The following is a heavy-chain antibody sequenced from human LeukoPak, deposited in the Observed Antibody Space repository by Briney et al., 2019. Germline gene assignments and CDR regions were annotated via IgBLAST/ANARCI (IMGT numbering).Heavy chain of an antibody. CDR2: IYYSGST. Sequence: SQTLSLTCTVSGGSISSGGYYWSWIRQHPGKGLEWIGYIYYSGSTYYNPSLKSRVTISVDTSKNQFSLKLSSVTAADTAVYYCARRVLAYCGGDCYFFDYWGQGTLVTVSS. V-gene: IGHV4-31*03. J-gene: IGHJ4*02. D-gene: IGHD2-21*02. CDR1: GGSISSGGYY. CDR3: ARRVLAYCGGDCYFFDY.